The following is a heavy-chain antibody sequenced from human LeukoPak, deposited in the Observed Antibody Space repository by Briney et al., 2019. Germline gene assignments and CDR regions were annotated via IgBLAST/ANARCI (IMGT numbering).Heavy chain of an antibody. CDR2: ISAYNGNT. CDR3: ARDYCSSTSCPFFDY. D-gene: IGHD2-2*01. V-gene: IGHV1-18*01. CDR1: GYTFTSYG. J-gene: IGHJ4*02. Sequence: GASVKVSCKASGYTFTSYGISWVRQAPGQGLEWMGWISAYNGNTNYAQKLQGRVTMTTDTSTSTAYMELRSLRSDDTAVYYCARDYCSSTSCPFFDYWGQGTLVTVSS.